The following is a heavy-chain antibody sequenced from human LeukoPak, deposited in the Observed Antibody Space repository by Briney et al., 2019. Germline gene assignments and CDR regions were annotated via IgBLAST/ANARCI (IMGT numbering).Heavy chain of an antibody. Sequence: ASVKVSCKVPGYTLTELSMHWVRQAPGKGLEWMGGFDPEDGETIYAQKFQGRVTMTEDTSTDTAYMELSSLRSEDTAVYYCATLYYDFWSGYYTGRTWFDPWGQGTLVTVSS. CDR1: GYTLTELS. V-gene: IGHV1-24*01. J-gene: IGHJ5*02. CDR3: ATLYYDFWSGYYTGRTWFDP. CDR2: FDPEDGET. D-gene: IGHD3-3*01.